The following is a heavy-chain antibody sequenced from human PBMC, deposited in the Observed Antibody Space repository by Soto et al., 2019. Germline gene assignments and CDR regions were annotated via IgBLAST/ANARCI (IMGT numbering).Heavy chain of an antibody. Sequence: EVQLLESGGGLVQPGGSLRLSCAASGFTLTTYAMTWVRQPPGKGLEWVSSMNGAGTSTSYADSVKGRFTTSRDNSKNARYLEMNSLRAEDTAVYYCARGGADHYHYGMDVWGQGTTVIVSS. D-gene: IGHD3-10*01. V-gene: IGHV3-23*01. CDR1: GFTLTTYA. CDR2: MNGAGTST. CDR3: ARGGADHYHYGMDV. J-gene: IGHJ6*02.